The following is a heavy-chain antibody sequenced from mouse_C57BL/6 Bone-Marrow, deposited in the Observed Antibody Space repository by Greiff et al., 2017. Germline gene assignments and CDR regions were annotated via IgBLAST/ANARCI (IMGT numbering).Heavy chain of an antibody. CDR2: ISDGGSYT. D-gene: IGHD4-1*01. V-gene: IGHV5-4*03. CDR3: ARAPGTDYYAMDY. CDR1: GFTFSSYA. Sequence: EVNVVESGGGLVKPGGSLKLSCAASGFTFSSYAMSWVRQTPEKRLEWVATISDGGSYTYYPDNVKGRFTISRDNAKNNLYLQMSHLKSEDTAMYYCARAPGTDYYAMDYWGQGTSVTVSS. J-gene: IGHJ4*01.